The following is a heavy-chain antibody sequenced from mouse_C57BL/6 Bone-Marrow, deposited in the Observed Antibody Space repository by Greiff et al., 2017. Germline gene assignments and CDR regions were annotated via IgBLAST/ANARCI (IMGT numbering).Heavy chain of an antibody. Sequence: QVQLKQPGAELVMPGASVKLSCKASGYTFTSSWMHWVKQRPGQGLEWIGEIDPSDSYTNYNQKFQGKSTLTVDKSSSTAYLQLSSLTSEDSAVYYCARKGNFTWFAYWGQGTLVTVSA. D-gene: IGHD2-1*01. J-gene: IGHJ3*01. CDR2: IDPSDSYT. V-gene: IGHV1-69*01. CDR3: ARKGNFTWFAY. CDR1: GYTFTSSW.